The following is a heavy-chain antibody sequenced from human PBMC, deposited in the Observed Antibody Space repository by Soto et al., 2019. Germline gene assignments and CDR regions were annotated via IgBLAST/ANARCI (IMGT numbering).Heavy chain of an antibody. D-gene: IGHD3-3*01. CDR2: ISAYNGNT. Sequence: VKVSCKASGYTFTSYGISWVRQAPGQGLEWMGWISAYNGNTNYAQKLQGRVTMTTDTSTSTAYMELRSLRSDDTAVYYCARDQDDFWSGYYTAPSDYWGQGTLVTVSS. CDR3: ARDQDDFWSGYYTAPSDY. V-gene: IGHV1-18*01. CDR1: GYTFTSYG. J-gene: IGHJ4*02.